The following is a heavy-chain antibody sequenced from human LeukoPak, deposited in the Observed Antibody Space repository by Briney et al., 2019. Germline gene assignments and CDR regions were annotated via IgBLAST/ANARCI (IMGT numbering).Heavy chain of an antibody. CDR1: GGTFSSYA. Sequence: GASVKVSCKASGGTFSSYAISWVRQAPGQGLEWMGGIIPIFGTANYAQKFQGRVTITADKSTSTAYMELSSLRSEDTAVYYCAREWMDDYVWGRGYNWFDPWGQGTLVTVSS. D-gene: IGHD3-16*01. CDR2: IIPIFGTA. CDR3: AREWMDDYVWGRGYNWFDP. J-gene: IGHJ5*02. V-gene: IGHV1-69*06.